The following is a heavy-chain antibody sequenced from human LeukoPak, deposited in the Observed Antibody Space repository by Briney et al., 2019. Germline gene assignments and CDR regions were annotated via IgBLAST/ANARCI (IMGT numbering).Heavy chain of an antibody. CDR3: ARGTIFGVVISRYYYYMDV. V-gene: IGHV1-69*13. D-gene: IGHD3-3*01. CDR1: GGTFISYA. J-gene: IGHJ6*03. CDR2: IIPIFGRA. Sequence: SVKVSCKASGGTFISYAIRWVGQAPGQGLEWMGGIIPIFGRANYAQKFQGRVTITADASTSTAYMELSSLRSEDTAVYYCARGTIFGVVISRYYYYMDVWGKGTTVTVSS.